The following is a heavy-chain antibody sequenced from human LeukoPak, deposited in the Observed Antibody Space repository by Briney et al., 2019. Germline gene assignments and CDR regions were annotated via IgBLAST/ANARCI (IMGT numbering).Heavy chain of an antibody. V-gene: IGHV4-39*01. CDR3: VRHILTGRIDY. CDR2: INYSGST. D-gene: IGHD3-9*01. Sequence: SETLSLTCTVSGGSISSRTFHWGWIRQSPGKGLEWIGNINYSGSTYHNPSLESRVTISVDTSKNQFSLKLTSVTAADTTMYYCVRHILTGRIDYWGQGTLVTVSS. J-gene: IGHJ4*02. CDR1: GGSISSRTFH.